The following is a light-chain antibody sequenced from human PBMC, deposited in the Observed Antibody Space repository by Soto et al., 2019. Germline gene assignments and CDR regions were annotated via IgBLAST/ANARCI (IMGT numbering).Light chain of an antibody. J-gene: IGKJ2*01. Sequence: DIVMTQSPDSLAVSLGERATINCKSSQSVLHSSNNKNYLAWYQQKPGQPPNLLIYWASTRGSGVPDRFSGSESGTDFTLTISSLQAEDVAVYYCQQYYSTPQTFGQGTKLEIK. CDR2: WAS. V-gene: IGKV4-1*01. CDR3: QQYYSTPQT. CDR1: QSVLHSSNNKNY.